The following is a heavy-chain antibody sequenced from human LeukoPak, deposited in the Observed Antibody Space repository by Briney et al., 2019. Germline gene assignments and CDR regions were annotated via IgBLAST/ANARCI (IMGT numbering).Heavy chain of an antibody. V-gene: IGHV1-2*02. D-gene: IGHD6-19*01. J-gene: IGHJ4*02. Sequence: ASVKVSCKASGYTFTGYYMHWVRQAPGQGLEWRGRINPSRGGTNYAQKFQGRVTMTRDTSISTAYMELSRLRSDDTAVYYCARDVRAVAGHFDYWGQGTLVTVSS. CDR1: GYTFTGYY. CDR3: ARDVRAVAGHFDY. CDR2: INPSRGGT.